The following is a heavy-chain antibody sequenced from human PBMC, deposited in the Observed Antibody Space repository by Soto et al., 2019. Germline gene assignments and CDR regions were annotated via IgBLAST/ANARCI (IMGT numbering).Heavy chain of an antibody. Sequence: PSETLSLTCAVYGGSFSGYYWSWIRQPPGKGLEWIGEINHSGSTNYNPSLKSRVTISVDTSKNQFSLKLSSVTAADTAVYYCARGPLYCSGGSCYKHYYYYYMDVWGKGTTVTVSS. CDR1: GGSFSGYY. CDR3: ARGPLYCSGGSCYKHYYYYYMDV. J-gene: IGHJ6*03. CDR2: INHSGST. V-gene: IGHV4-34*01. D-gene: IGHD2-15*01.